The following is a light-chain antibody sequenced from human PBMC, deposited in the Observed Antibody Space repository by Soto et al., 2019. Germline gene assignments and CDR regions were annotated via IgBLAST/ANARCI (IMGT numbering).Light chain of an antibody. CDR1: QSLVFSDGNTY. CDR2: KVS. J-gene: IGKJ1*01. CDR3: MQGTRWLWT. Sequence: DVVLTRSPLSLPVALGQPASISCRSSQSLVFSDGNTYLNWFQQRPGQSPRRLIYKVSNRDSGVPDRFSGSGLGTDFTLKISRVEAEDVGVYYCMQGTRWLWTFGQGTKVEIK. V-gene: IGKV2-30*01.